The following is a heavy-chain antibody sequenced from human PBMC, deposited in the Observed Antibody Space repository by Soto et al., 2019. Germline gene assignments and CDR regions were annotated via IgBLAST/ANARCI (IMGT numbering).Heavy chain of an antibody. V-gene: IGHV3-33*01. CDR3: ARQHRDILTGLRWNGMDV. Sequence: GSLRLSCTASGFTFSSYGMHWVRQAPGKGLEWVAVIWYDGSNKYYADSVKGRFTISRDNSKNTLYLQMNSLRAEDTAVYYCARQHRDILTGLRWNGMDVWGQGTKVTVSS. CDR1: GFTFSSYG. CDR2: IWYDGSNK. J-gene: IGHJ6*02. D-gene: IGHD3-9*01.